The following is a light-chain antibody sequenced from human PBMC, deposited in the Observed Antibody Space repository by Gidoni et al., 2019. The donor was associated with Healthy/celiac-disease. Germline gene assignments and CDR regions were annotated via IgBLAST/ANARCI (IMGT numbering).Light chain of an antibody. CDR1: QSVSSY. CDR3: QQRSNWPPRCS. J-gene: IGKJ2*04. CDR2: DAS. Sequence: EIVLTQSPATLSLSPGERATLSCRASQSVSSYLAWYQQKPGQAPRLLIYDASNRATGIPARFSGSGSGTDFTLTISSLEPEDFAVYYCQQRSNWPPRCSFGHGTKLEIK. V-gene: IGKV3-11*01.